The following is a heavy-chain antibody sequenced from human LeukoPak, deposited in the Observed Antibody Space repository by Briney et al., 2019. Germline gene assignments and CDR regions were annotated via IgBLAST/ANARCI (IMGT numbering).Heavy chain of an antibody. CDR1: GGSISSGGYY. J-gene: IGHJ5*02. V-gene: IGHV4-31*03. Sequence: SETLSLTCTVSGGSISSGGYYWSWIRQHPGKGLEWIGYIYYSGSTYYNPSLKSRVTISVDTSKNQFSLKLSSVTAADTAVYYCARDGDYYGSGSRHPPTGFDPWGQGTLVTVSS. D-gene: IGHD3-10*01. CDR3: ARDGDYYGSGSRHPPTGFDP. CDR2: IYYSGST.